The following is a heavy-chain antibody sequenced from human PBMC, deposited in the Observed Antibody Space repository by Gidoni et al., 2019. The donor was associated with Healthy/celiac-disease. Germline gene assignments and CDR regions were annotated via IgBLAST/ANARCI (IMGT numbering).Heavy chain of an antibody. CDR2: ISWNSGSI. CDR3: AKDMGGYYDSSGYLGYYYYYYGMDV. D-gene: IGHD3-22*01. V-gene: IGHV3-9*01. Sequence: EVQLVESGGGLVQPGRSLGLSCAASGFTFADNAMHWVRQAPGKGLGWVSGISWNSGSIVYADSVKGRFTISRDNAKNSLYLQMNSLRAEDTALYYCAKDMGGYYDSSGYLGYYYYYYGMDVWGQGTTVTVSS. CDR1: GFTFADNA. J-gene: IGHJ6*02.